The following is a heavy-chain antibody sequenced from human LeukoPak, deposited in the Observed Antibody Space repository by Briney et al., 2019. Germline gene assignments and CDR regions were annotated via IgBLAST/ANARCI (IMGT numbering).Heavy chain of an antibody. J-gene: IGHJ6*02. Sequence: PSETLSLTCTVSGGSISSSSYYWGWIRQPPGKGLEWIGSIYYSGSTYYNPSLKSRVTISVDTSKNQFSLRLSSVTAADTAVYYCARHGAPYSSSWYGGNYYYYYGMDVWGQGTTVTVSS. D-gene: IGHD6-13*01. CDR2: IYYSGST. CDR1: GGSISSSSYY. V-gene: IGHV4-39*01. CDR3: ARHGAPYSSSWYGGNYYYYYGMDV.